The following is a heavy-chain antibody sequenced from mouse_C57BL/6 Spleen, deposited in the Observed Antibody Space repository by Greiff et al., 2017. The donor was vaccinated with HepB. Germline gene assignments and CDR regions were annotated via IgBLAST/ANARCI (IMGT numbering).Heavy chain of an antibody. J-gene: IGHJ2*01. CDR2: IDPSDSET. CDR3: ARGVLLRSFDY. CDR1: GYTFTSYW. D-gene: IGHD1-1*01. V-gene: IGHV1-52*01. Sequence: QVQLQQPGAELVRPGSSVKLSCKASGYTFTSYWMHWVKQRPIQGLEWIGNIDPSDSETHYNQKFKDKATLTVDKSSSTAYMQLSSLTSEDSAVYYCARGVLLRSFDYWGQGTTLTVSS.